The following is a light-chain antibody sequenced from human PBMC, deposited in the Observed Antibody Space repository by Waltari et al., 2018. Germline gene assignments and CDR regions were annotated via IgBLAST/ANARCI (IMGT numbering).Light chain of an antibody. J-gene: IGLJ3*02. Sequence: QSVLTQPPSASGTPGQRVTIPCPGSRSNIGRNTVHWYQHFPGPAPKLVIYINDQRPSGFPDRFSGSKSGTSASLAISGLQSDDEAEYSCAVWDDSLSAWLFGGGTKLAVL. CDR3: AVWDDSLSAWL. V-gene: IGLV1-44*01. CDR2: IND. CDR1: RSNIGRNT.